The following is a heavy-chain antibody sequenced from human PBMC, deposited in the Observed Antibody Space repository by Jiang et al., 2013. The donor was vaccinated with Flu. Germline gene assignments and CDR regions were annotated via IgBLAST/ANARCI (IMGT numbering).Heavy chain of an antibody. Sequence: EWMGLESALTMVTQTIAQKLQSRVTMATDTSTSTAYMELRSLRSDDTAVYYCARDPQTATVPDWSMDVWGQGTTVTVSS. D-gene: IGHD5-18*01. V-gene: IGHV1-18*01. J-gene: IGHJ6*02. CDR3: ARDPQTATVPDWSMDV. CDR2: SALTMVT.